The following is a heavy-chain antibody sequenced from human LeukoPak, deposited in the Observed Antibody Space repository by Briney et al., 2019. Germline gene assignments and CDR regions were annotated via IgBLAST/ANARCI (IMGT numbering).Heavy chain of an antibody. V-gene: IGHV3-66*01. CDR1: GFTVSSNY. Sequence: GGSLRLSCEASGFTVSSNYMTWVRQAPGKGLEWVSVIYSGGSTYYADSVKGRFTISRDNSKNTLYLQMNSLRAEDTAVYYCAREGLARFDYWGQGTLVTVSS. D-gene: IGHD6-6*01. CDR3: AREGLARFDY. CDR2: IYSGGST. J-gene: IGHJ4*02.